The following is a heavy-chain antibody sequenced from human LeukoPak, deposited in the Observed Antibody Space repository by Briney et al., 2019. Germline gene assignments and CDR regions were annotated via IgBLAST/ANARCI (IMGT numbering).Heavy chain of an antibody. CDR1: GFTFDDYA. V-gene: IGHV3-9*01. CDR2: ISWNSGSI. J-gene: IGHJ3*02. Sequence: GRSLRLSCAASGFTFDDYAMHWVRQAPGKGLEWVSGISWNSGSIGYADSVKGRFTISRDNAKNSLYLQMNSLRAEDTALYYCAKSPYGSGSYFAFDIWGQGTMVTVSS. CDR3: AKSPYGSGSYFAFDI. D-gene: IGHD3-10*01.